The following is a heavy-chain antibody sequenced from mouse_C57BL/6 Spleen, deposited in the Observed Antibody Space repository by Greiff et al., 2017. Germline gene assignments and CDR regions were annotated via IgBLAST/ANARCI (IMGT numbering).Heavy chain of an antibody. D-gene: IGHD4-1*01. CDR3: ARENWDGYYFDY. CDR2: INPNNGGT. J-gene: IGHJ2*01. CDR1: GYTFTDYN. Sequence: VHVKQSGPELVKPGASVKMSCKASGYTFTDYNMHWVKQSHGKSLEWIGYINPNNGGTSYNQKFKGKATLTVNKSSSTAYMELRSLTSEDSAVYYCARENWDGYYFDYWGQGTTLTVSS. V-gene: IGHV1-22*01.